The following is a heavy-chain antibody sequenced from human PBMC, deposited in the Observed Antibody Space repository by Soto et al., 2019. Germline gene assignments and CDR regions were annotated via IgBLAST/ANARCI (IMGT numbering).Heavy chain of an antibody. V-gene: IGHV1-3*01. CDR2: INAGNGNT. CDR3: ARDLPVLLWFGEPYYYYYGMDV. Sequence: ASVKVYCKASGYTFTSYAMHWVRQAPGQRLEWMGWINAGNGNTKYSQKFQGRVTITRDTSASTAYMELSSLRSEDTAVYYCARDLPVLLWFGEPYYYYYGMDVWGQGTTVTVSS. CDR1: GYTFTSYA. D-gene: IGHD3-10*01. J-gene: IGHJ6*02.